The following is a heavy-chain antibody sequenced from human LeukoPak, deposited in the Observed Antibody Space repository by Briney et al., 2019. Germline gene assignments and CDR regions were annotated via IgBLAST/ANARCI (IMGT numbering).Heavy chain of an antibody. D-gene: IGHD3-3*02. Sequence: GGSLRLSCAASGSTFSFYAMSWVRQAPGKGLEWVSVIYSGGSTYYADSVKGRFTISRDNSKNTLYLQMNSLRAEDTAVYYCARGPTFLEWSLDYWGRGTLVTVSS. J-gene: IGHJ4*02. CDR2: IYSGGST. CDR1: GSTFSFYA. V-gene: IGHV3-53*01. CDR3: ARGPTFLEWSLDY.